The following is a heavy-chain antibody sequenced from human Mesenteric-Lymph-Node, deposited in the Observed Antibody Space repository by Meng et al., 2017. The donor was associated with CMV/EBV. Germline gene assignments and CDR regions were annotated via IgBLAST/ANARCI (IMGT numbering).Heavy chain of an antibody. Sequence: SETLSLTCSVSGVSVNSASHYWTWIRQSPGKGLEWIGYIFYSGTTNYNPSLNSRVTMSVDTARNHFSLKLSSVTAADTAVYYCAREASAPGTSYYYYYGLDVWGQGTAVTVSS. D-gene: IGHD6-13*01. V-gene: IGHV4-61*03. CDR1: GVSVNSASHY. J-gene: IGHJ6*02. CDR3: AREASAPGTSYYYYYGLDV. CDR2: IFYSGTT.